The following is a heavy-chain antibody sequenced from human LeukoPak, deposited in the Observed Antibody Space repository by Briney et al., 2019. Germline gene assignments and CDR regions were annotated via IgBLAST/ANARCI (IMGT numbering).Heavy chain of an antibody. CDR1: GYTFTSYG. Sequence: ASVKVSCKASGYTFTSYGISWVRQAPGQGLEWMGWISAYNGNTNYAQKLQGRVTMTTDTSTSTAYMELSSLRSEDTAVYYCARGVVVVPAAIDPYNWFDPWGQGTLVTVSS. J-gene: IGHJ5*02. D-gene: IGHD2-2*02. CDR3: ARGVVVVPAAIDPYNWFDP. CDR2: ISAYNGNT. V-gene: IGHV1-18*01.